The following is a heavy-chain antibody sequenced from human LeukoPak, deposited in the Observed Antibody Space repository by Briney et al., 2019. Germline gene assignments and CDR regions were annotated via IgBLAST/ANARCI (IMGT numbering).Heavy chain of an antibody. CDR2: IYYSGST. V-gene: IGHV4-31*03. CDR3: ARYYSGYDYFDY. CDR1: GGSISSGGYY. Sequence: SETLSLTCTVSGGSISSGGYYWSWIRQHPGKGLEWIGYIYYSGSTYYNPSLKSRVTISVDTSKNQFSLKLSSMTATDTAVYYCARYYSGYDYFDYWGQGTLVTVSS. D-gene: IGHD5-12*01. J-gene: IGHJ4*02.